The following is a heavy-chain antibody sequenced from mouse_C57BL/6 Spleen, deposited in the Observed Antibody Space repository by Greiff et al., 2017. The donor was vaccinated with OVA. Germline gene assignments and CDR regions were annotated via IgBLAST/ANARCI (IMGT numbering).Heavy chain of an antibody. CDR3: ARADYGSPYLDY. Sequence: ESGPGLVQPSQSLSLTCSVTGFSITSGYYWNCLRQFPGNKLEWMGYISYDGSNNYNSSLKNRISITRDTSKNQFFLKLNSVTTEDTATYYCARADYGSPYLDYWGQGTTLTVSS. D-gene: IGHD1-1*01. J-gene: IGHJ2*01. CDR1: GFSITSGYY. CDR2: ISYDGSN. V-gene: IGHV3-6*01.